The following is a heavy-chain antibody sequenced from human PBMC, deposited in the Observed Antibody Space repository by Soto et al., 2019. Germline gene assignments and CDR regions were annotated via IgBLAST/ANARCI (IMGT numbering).Heavy chain of an antibody. Sequence: GGSLRLSCAASGFTFSSYAMSWVRQAPGKGLEWVSAISGSGGSTYYADSVKGRFTISRDNSKNTLYLQMNSLRAEDTAVYYCARGHIVGYRCFDYWGQGTLVTVSS. CDR2: ISGSGGST. CDR1: GFTFSSYA. V-gene: IGHV3-23*01. CDR3: ARGHIVGYRCFDY. J-gene: IGHJ4*02. D-gene: IGHD1-26*01.